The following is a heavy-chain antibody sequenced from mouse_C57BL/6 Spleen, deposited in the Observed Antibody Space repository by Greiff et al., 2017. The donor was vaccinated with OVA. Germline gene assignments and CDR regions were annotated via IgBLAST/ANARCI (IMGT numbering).Heavy chain of an antibody. CDR2: IYPGDGDT. D-gene: IGHD2-3*01. V-gene: IGHV1-82*01. CDR3: ARGEMGLLGGYAMDY. J-gene: IGHJ4*01. Sequence: VKVVESGPELVKPGASVKISCKASGYAFSSSWMNWVKQRPGKGLEWIGRIYPGDGDTNYNGKFKGKATLTADKSSSTAYMQLSSLTSEDSAVYFCARGEMGLLGGYAMDYWGQGTSVTVSS. CDR1: GYAFSSSW.